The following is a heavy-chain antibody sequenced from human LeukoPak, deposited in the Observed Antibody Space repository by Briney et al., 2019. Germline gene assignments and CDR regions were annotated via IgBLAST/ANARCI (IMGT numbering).Heavy chain of an antibody. CDR1: GFTFSSYW. D-gene: IGHD2-15*01. V-gene: IGHV3-7*01. CDR2: IKEDGSQK. Sequence: PGGSLRLSCAASGFTFSSYWMSWVRQAPGKGLEWVANIKEDGSQKYYGDSVKGRFTISRDNAKNSLYLQMNSLRAEDTAVYSCARLGRQAAENSGGQGTLVTVSS. CDR3: ARLGRQAAENS. J-gene: IGHJ5*01.